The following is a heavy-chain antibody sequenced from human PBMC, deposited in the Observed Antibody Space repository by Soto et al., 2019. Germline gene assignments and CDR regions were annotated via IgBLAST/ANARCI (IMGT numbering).Heavy chain of an antibody. J-gene: IGHJ4*02. V-gene: IGHV3-23*01. CDR1: GFIFSDYT. D-gene: IGHD5-12*01. Sequence: EMHLLESGGGLVQPGGSLRLSCAASGFIFSDYTINWVRQAPGKGLEWVSSIPGRGDVTYYAASVKGRFTISRDNSKNTVYLQMDTLRVEDTAVYYCAKESRKGTGYDRFDSWGQGTLVTVSS. CDR3: AKESRKGTGYDRFDS. CDR2: IPGRGDVT.